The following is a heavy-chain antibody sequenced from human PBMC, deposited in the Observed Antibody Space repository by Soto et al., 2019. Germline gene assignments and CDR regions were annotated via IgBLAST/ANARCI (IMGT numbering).Heavy chain of an antibody. CDR1: GFSLSKARMG. D-gene: IGHD1-26*01. CDR3: ARVLREGLPIYYLDS. Sequence: QVTLKESGPVLVKPTETLTLTCSGSGFSLSKARMGVSWIRQPPGKALEWLEHIFGKDESSYNTSLKSRPTISRDASKSQVVLTMTNVDPVDTGTYFCARVLREGLPIYYLDSWCQGTLVTVSS. CDR2: IFGKDES. V-gene: IGHV2-26*01. J-gene: IGHJ4*02.